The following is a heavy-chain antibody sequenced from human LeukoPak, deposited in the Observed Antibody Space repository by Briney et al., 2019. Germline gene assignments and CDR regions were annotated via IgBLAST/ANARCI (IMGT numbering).Heavy chain of an antibody. CDR1: GFTFSSYG. V-gene: IGHV3-30*18. J-gene: IGHJ4*02. CDR2: ISYDGSNK. D-gene: IGHD6-13*01. Sequence: GGSLRLSCAASGFTFSSYGMHWVRQAPGKGLEWVAVISYDGSNKYYADSVKGRFTISRDNSKNTLYLQMNSLRAEDTAVYYCAKFGFPAGTEDWGQGTLVTVSS. CDR3: AKFGFPAGTED.